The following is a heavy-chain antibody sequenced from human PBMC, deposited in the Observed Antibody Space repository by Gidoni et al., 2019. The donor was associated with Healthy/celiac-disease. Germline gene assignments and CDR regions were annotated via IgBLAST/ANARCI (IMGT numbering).Heavy chain of an antibody. CDR3: ARGPPRYSSSWFFDY. J-gene: IGHJ4*02. CDR1: GGSFSGYY. D-gene: IGHD6-13*01. Sequence: QVQLQQWGAGLLKPSETLSLTCAVYGGSFSGYYWSWIRQPPGKGLEWIGEINHSGSTNYNPSLKSRVTISVDTSKNQFSLKLSSVTAADTAVYYCARGPPRYSSSWFFDYWGQGTLVTVSS. V-gene: IGHV4-34*01. CDR2: INHSGST.